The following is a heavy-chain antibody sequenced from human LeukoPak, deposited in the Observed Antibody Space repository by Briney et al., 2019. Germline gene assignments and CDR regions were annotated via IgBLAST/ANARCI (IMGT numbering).Heavy chain of an antibody. J-gene: IGHJ5*02. V-gene: IGHV1-2*02. CDR2: INPNSGGT. Sequence: ASVKVSCKASGYTFTGYYMHWVRQAPGQGLEWMGWINPNSGGTNYAQKFQGRVTMTRDTSISTAYMELRSLRSDDTAVYYCARDLPVPRMYSSGWYGVAGRWFDPWGQGTLVTVSS. CDR3: ARDLPVPRMYSSGWYGVAGRWFDP. D-gene: IGHD6-19*01. CDR1: GYTFTGYY.